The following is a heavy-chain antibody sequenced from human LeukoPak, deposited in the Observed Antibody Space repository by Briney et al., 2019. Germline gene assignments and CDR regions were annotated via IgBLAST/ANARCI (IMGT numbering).Heavy chain of an antibody. CDR3: ARTDYYGLDV. J-gene: IGHJ6*02. CDR2: INSDGSST. Sequence: QAGGSLRLSCAASGFTFSSYAMSWVRQAPGKGLEWVSRINSDGSSTSYADSVKGRFTISRDNARNTLYLQMNSLRVEDTAVYYCARTDYYGLDVWGQGTTVTVSS. V-gene: IGHV3-74*01. CDR1: GFTFSSYA.